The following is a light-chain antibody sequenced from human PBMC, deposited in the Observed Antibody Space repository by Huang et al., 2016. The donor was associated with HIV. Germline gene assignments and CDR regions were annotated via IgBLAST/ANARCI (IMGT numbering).Light chain of an antibody. CDR1: QSVGNY. CDR2: DTS. Sequence: IVLTQSPATLSWHPGERVTLSCRASQSVGNYIAWYQQHPGQSPKLLIYDTSTRATGTPVRFSGSGSGTDFTLTISSLESEDFAVYYCQQCSSGVTFGGGTKV. CDR3: QQCSSGVT. J-gene: IGKJ4*01. V-gene: IGKV3-11*01.